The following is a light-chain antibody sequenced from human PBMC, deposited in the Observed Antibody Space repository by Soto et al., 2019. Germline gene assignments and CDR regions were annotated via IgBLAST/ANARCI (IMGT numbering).Light chain of an antibody. CDR3: QQRSNWTSTT. Sequence: EIVLTQSPATLSLSPGESATLSCRASQSVSIYISWYQQKPAQAPRLLIYDASNRATGIPTRFSGSGSGTEFSLPISSLEPEDFAVYYCQQRSNWTSTTFGGGTRVDLK. CDR2: DAS. J-gene: IGKJ4*02. CDR1: QSVSIY. V-gene: IGKV3-11*01.